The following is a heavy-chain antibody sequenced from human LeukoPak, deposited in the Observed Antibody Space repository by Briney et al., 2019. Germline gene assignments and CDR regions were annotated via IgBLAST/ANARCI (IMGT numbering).Heavy chain of an antibody. Sequence: GGSLRLSCAASGFTVSSNYMSWVRQAPGKGLEWVAVISYDGSNKYYADSVKGRFTISRDNSKNTLYLQMNSRRAEDTAVYYCAREGVVTATFYFDYWGQGTLVTVSS. V-gene: IGHV3-30-3*01. CDR3: AREGVVTATFYFDY. D-gene: IGHD2-21*02. CDR1: GFTVSSNY. J-gene: IGHJ4*02. CDR2: ISYDGSNK.